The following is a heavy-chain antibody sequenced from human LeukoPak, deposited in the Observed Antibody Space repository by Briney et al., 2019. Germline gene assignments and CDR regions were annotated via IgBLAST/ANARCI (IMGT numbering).Heavy chain of an antibody. V-gene: IGHV1-2*06. J-gene: IGHJ5*02. Sequence: ASVKVSCKASGYTFSGSYIHWVRQAAGQGLEWMGRINPNSGDTNYAQKFQGRFTNTRDTSISTAYMELSRPRSDDTAVFYCARADWRYCSGGSCQSWFDPWGQGTLVTVSS. CDR2: INPNSGDT. CDR1: GYTFSGSY. D-gene: IGHD2-15*01. CDR3: ARADWRYCSGGSCQSWFDP.